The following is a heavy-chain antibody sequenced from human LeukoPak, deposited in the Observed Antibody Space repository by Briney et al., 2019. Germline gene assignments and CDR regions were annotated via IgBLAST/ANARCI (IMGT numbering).Heavy chain of an antibody. D-gene: IGHD6-19*01. CDR3: ARAEANSDWPWRHFQY. V-gene: IGHV1-18*04. CDR2: ISAYNGNT. CDR1: GFTFTNYG. Sequence: GASVKVSCKASGFTFTNYGITWVRQAPGQGLEWVGWISAYNGNTNYAQKFEGRVTMTIDTSTRKVYMDLRSLRFDDTAVYYCARAEANSDWPWRHFQYWGQGTLVTVSS. J-gene: IGHJ1*01.